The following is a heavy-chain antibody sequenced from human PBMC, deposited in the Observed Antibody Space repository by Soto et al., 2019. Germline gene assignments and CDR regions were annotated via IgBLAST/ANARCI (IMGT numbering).Heavy chain of an antibody. CDR1: GLTFTNAW. CDR3: TTDPGDYEDF. Sequence: PGGSLRLSCAASGLTFTNAWMSLFRQAPGKGLEWIGHIKNKKDGGTTDYAAPVKGRFTISRDDSRNTLYLQMNSLRTEDTAMYYCTTDPGDYEDFWGQGTQVTVSS. D-gene: IGHD4-17*01. V-gene: IGHV3-15*01. CDR2: IKNKKDGGTT. J-gene: IGHJ4*02.